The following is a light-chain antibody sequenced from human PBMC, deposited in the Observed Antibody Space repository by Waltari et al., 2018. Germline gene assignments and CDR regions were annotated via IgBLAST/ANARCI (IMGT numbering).Light chain of an antibody. CDR3: VLYMGSGISQ. CDR1: SGSVSTNYY. J-gene: IGLJ2*01. Sequence: VVTQEPSFSVSPGGTVTLTCGLSSGSVSTNYYPSWYQQTPGQAPRTLIYSTNTRSSGVPDRFSGSILGNKAALTITGAQADDESDYYCVLYMGSGISQFGGGTKLTVL. V-gene: IGLV8-61*01. CDR2: STN.